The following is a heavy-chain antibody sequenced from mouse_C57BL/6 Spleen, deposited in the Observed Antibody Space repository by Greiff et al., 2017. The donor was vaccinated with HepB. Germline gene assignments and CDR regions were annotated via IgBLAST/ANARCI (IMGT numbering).Heavy chain of an antibody. V-gene: IGHV7-3*01. J-gene: IGHJ4*01. CDR1: GFTFTDYY. CDR3: ARYRPGYAMDY. Sequence: EVHLVESGGGLVQPGGSLSLSCAASGFTFTDYYMSWVRQPPGKALEWLGFIRNKANGYTTEYSASVKGRFTISRDNSQIILYLQMNALRAEDSATYYCARYRPGYAMDYWGQGTSVTVSS. CDR2: IRNKANGYTT.